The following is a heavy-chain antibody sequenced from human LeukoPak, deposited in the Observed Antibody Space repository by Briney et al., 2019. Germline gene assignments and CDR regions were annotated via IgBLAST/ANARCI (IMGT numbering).Heavy chain of an antibody. CDR1: GFTFDDYA. Sequence: GRSLRLSCAASGFTFDDYAMHWVRQAPGKGLEWVSGISCNSGSIGYADSVKGRFTISRDNAKNSLYLQMNSLRAEDTALYYCAKGYYYGSGSWGQGTLVTVSS. D-gene: IGHD3-10*01. CDR3: AKGYYYGSGS. V-gene: IGHV3-9*01. J-gene: IGHJ4*02. CDR2: ISCNSGSI.